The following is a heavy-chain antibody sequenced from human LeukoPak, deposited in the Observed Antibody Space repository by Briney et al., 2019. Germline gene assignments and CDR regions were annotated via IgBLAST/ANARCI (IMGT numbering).Heavy chain of an antibody. CDR1: GFTVSSNY. CDR3: ARDRRYYDSSGYYQLLDY. J-gene: IGHJ4*02. V-gene: IGHV3-66*02. D-gene: IGHD3-22*01. CDR2: IYSGGST. Sequence: GGSLRLSCAASGFTVSSNYMSWVRQAPGKGLEWVSVIYSGGSTYYADSVKGRFTISRDNSKNTLYLQMNSLRAEDTAVYYCARDRRYYDSSGYYQLLDYWGQGTLVTVSS.